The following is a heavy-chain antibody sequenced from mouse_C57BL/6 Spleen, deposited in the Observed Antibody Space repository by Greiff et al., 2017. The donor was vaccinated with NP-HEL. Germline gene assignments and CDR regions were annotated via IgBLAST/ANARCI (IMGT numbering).Heavy chain of an antibody. J-gene: IGHJ1*03. D-gene: IGHD1-1*01. Sequence: VQLQQSVAELVRPGASVKLSCTASGFNITNTYMHWVKQRPEQGLEWIGRIDPANGNTKYTPKFKGKATITADTSSNTAYLQLSSLTSEDTAIYYCARHYGSVYWYFDVWGTGTTVTVSS. CDR1: GFNITNTY. CDR3: ARHYGSVYWYFDV. CDR2: IDPANGNT. V-gene: IGHV14-3*01.